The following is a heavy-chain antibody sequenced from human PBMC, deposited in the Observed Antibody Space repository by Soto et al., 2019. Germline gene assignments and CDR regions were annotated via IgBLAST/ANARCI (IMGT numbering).Heavy chain of an antibody. V-gene: IGHV3-64*01. CDR2: ISSNGVGT. CDR1: GFNFRNYA. D-gene: IGHD6-6*01. J-gene: IGHJ6*03. CDR3: ARRARPDFYYMDV. Sequence: PGGSLRLSCAASGFNFRNYAMSWVRQAPGKGLEYVSGISSNGVGTYYANSVQGRFTISRDNSKNTVYLQMGSLRPEDMAVYYCARRARPDFYYMDVWGKGTTVTVSS.